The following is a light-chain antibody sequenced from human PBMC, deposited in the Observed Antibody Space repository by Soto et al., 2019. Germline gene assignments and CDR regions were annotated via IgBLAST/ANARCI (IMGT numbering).Light chain of an antibody. J-gene: IGKJ5*01. CDR2: GAS. CDR1: QSISSF. CDR3: QQHFNGPIT. V-gene: IGKV3-11*01. Sequence: EIVLTQSPATLYLSPGERATLSCRASQSISSFLAWYQQKPGQAPRLLIYGASNRAIGIPARFSGSGSGTDFTLTISSLEPEDFAVYYCQQHFNGPITFGQGTRLEI.